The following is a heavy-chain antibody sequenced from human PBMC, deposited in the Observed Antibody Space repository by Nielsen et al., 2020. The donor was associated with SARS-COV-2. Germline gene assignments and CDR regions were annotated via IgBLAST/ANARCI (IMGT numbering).Heavy chain of an antibody. CDR1: GGSFSGYY. J-gene: IGHJ5*02. CDR3: ARDRGHYYGSGSYPDWFDP. V-gene: IGHV4-34*01. CDR2: INHSGST. D-gene: IGHD3-10*01. Sequence: SETLSLTCAVYGGSFSGYYWSWIRQPPGKGLEWIGEINHSGSTNYNPSLKSRVTISVDTSKNQFSLKLSSVTAADTAVYYCARDRGHYYGSGSYPDWFDPWGQGTLVTVSS.